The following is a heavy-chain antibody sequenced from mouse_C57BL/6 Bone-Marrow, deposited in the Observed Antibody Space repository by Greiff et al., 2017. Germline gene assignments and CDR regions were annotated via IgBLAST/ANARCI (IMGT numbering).Heavy chain of an antibody. CDR1: GFTFSSYA. J-gene: IGHJ2*01. Sequence: EVKLMESGGGLVKPGGSLTLSCAASGFTFSSYAMSWVRQTPEKRLEWVATISDGGSYTYYPDNVKGRFTISRDTAKNNLYLQISHLKSEDTAMYYCARENYSNYIDYWGQGTTLTVSS. CDR3: ARENYSNYIDY. V-gene: IGHV5-4*01. D-gene: IGHD2-5*01. CDR2: ISDGGSYT.